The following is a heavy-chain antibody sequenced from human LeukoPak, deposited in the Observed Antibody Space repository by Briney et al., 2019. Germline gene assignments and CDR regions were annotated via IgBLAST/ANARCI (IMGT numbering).Heavy chain of an antibody. V-gene: IGHV3-23*01. J-gene: IGHJ4*02. CDR3: AKDKPFTNNRSQLLFPLPSFDY. CDR1: GFTFSSYA. Sequence: GGSLRLSCAASGFTFSSYAMSWVRQAPGKGLEWVSAISGSGGSTYYADSVKGRFTISRDNSKNTLYLQMNSLRAEDTALYYCAKDKPFTNNRSQLLFPLPSFDYWGQGTLVTVSS. D-gene: IGHD2-2*01. CDR2: ISGSGGST.